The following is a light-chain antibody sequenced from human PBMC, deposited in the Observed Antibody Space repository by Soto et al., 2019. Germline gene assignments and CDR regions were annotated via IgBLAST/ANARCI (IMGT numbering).Light chain of an antibody. J-gene: IGKJ5*01. CDR2: DAF. CDR1: QSISNK. V-gene: IGKV3-15*01. Sequence: EIVLTQSPATLPVSPGERVTLSCRASQSISNKLAWYQQKPGQAPRLLVYDAFTRATGIPARFSGSGSGTEFTLTISSLQSEDFAVYYCQQYNNWPPITFGQGTRLEIK. CDR3: QQYNNWPPIT.